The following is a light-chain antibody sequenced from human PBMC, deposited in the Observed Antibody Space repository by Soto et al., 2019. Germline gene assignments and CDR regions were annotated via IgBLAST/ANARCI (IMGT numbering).Light chain of an antibody. J-gene: IGLJ1*01. Sequence: QSALAQPASVSGSPGQSITISCTGTNSDVGGYNYVSWYQQHPDKAPKVLIFDVSYRPAGVSNRFSGSKSGSTASLTISGLQAEDEADYYCASYTSSDTEVFGTGTKVTVL. V-gene: IGLV2-14*01. CDR2: DVS. CDR3: ASYTSSDTEV. CDR1: NSDVGGYNY.